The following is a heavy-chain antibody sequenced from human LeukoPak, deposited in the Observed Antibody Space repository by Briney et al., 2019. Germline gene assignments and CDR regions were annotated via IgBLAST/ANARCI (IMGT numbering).Heavy chain of an antibody. CDR2: ISSGGDTI. D-gene: IGHD1-26*01. CDR1: GFTFSSYS. V-gene: IGHV3-48*04. J-gene: IGHJ4*02. CDR3: ARETQVGATDY. Sequence: GGSLRLSCAASGFTFSSYSMNWVRQAPGKGLEWVSYISSGGDTIYYADSVKGRFTISRDNAKNSLYLQMNSLRAEDTAVYYCARETQVGATDYWGQGTLVTVSS.